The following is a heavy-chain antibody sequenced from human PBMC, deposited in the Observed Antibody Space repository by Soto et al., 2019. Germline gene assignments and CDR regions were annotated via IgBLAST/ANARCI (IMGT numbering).Heavy chain of an antibody. Sequence: QVQLVQSGAEVKEPGASVKVSCKASGYTFTSYDIDWVRQATGQGLEWMGWMNPNSGNTGYAQKFQGRVTMTRNTSISTAYMELSSLRSEDTAVYYCASRGRGTSYYYMDVWGKGTTVTVSS. V-gene: IGHV1-8*01. CDR2: MNPNSGNT. CDR1: GYTFTSYD. J-gene: IGHJ6*03. CDR3: ASRGRGTSYYYMDV. D-gene: IGHD1-1*01.